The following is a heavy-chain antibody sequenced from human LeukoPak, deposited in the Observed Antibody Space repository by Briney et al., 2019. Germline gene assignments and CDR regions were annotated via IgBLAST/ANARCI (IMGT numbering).Heavy chain of an antibody. CDR3: AKGSLDGRPIYYYAMDL. V-gene: IGHV3-11*01. Sequence: GGSLRLSCAASGFTFSDYYMSWIRQAPGKGLEWVSYISGSGGTTYYADSVKGRFTISRDNSKNTLYLQMNSLRAEDTAVYYCAKGSLDGRPIYYYAMDLWGQGTTVTVSS. J-gene: IGHJ6*02. CDR1: GFTFSDYY. D-gene: IGHD1-1*01. CDR2: ISGSGGTT.